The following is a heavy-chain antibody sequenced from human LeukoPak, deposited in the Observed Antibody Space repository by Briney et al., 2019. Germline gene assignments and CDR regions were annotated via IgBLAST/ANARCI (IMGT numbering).Heavy chain of an antibody. CDR2: ISNGNT. CDR3: VREAGYCASVCLKSNWFDP. CDR1: GFPFSNHA. Sequence: PGGSLRLSCAASGFPFSNHAMSWVRQPPGKGLGWVSAISNGNTYYADSVRGRFTISRDDSKNMVYLQMNSLRVEDTARYYCVREAGYCASVCLKSNWFDPWGQGTLVTVSS. J-gene: IGHJ5*02. D-gene: IGHD2-21*02. V-gene: IGHV3-23*01.